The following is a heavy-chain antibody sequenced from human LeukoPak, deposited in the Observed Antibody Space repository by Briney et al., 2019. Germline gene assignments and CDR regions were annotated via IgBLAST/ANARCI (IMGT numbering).Heavy chain of an antibody. CDR2: IYYSGST. CDR3: ASQTLGYWYFDL. J-gene: IGHJ2*01. CDR1: GGSICRGDYY. Sequence: LQSLSLTCTVSGGSICRGDYYWSWIRQPPGKGLGWIGYIYYSGSTYYNPSLKSRVTISVDTSKNQFSLKLSSVTAADTAVYYCASQTLGYWYFDLWGRGTLVTVSS. V-gene: IGHV4-30-4*01. D-gene: IGHD3-10*01.